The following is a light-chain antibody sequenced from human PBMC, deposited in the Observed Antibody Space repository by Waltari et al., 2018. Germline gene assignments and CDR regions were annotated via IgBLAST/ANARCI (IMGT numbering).Light chain of an antibody. CDR2: DSF. Sequence: EVVLTQSPPPLSLSPGERATLLCRASRSISPDLAWYQQKPGKAPKILIFDSFNRATGIPARFSGSGSGTDFTLTITNLEPEDFAVYYCQQRYSWPRTFGQGTKVEI. V-gene: IGKV3-11*01. CDR1: RSISPD. CDR3: QQRYSWPRT. J-gene: IGKJ1*01.